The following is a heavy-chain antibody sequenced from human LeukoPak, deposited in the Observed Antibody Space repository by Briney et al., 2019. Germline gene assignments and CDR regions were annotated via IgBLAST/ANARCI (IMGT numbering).Heavy chain of an antibody. CDR1: GFTFSDHY. J-gene: IGHJ3*02. CDR2: TRSKANSYTT. D-gene: IGHD2-2*01. CDR3: ARVRYCSSTTCRGAFDI. Sequence: GGSLRLSCAASGFTFSDHYMDWVRQAPGKGLEWVGRTRSKANSYTTEYAASVKGRFTISRADSANSLYLQMNSLKTEDTAVYYCARVRYCSSTTCRGAFDIWGQGTMVTVSS. V-gene: IGHV3-72*01.